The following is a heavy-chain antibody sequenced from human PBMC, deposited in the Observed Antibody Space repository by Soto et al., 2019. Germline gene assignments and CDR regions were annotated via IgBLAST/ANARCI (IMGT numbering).Heavy chain of an antibody. Sequence: PGGSLRLSCAASGFIFSSYAMSWVRQAPGKGLEWVSAISGSGGSTYYADSVKGRFTISRDNSKNTLYLQMNSLRAEDTAVYYCAKGYSSSWHKIYYFDYWGQGTLVTVSS. CDR3: AKGYSSSWHKIYYFDY. D-gene: IGHD6-13*01. CDR2: ISGSGGST. J-gene: IGHJ4*02. V-gene: IGHV3-23*01. CDR1: GFIFSSYA.